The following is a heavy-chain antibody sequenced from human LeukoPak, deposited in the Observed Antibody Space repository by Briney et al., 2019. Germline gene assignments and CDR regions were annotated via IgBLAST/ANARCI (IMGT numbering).Heavy chain of an antibody. V-gene: IGHV4-34*01. CDR1: GGSFSGHY. CDR3: ATPTTAVAGRLATDT. D-gene: IGHD6-19*01. J-gene: IGHJ3*02. Sequence: SETLSLTCVVYGGSFSGHYWSWIRQPPGKGLGWTGEINHSGGTNYNPSLKSRVTISVDSSKSQFSLNLSSVTAADMAVYYCATPTTAVAGRLATDTWREGTMVTASP. CDR2: INHSGGT.